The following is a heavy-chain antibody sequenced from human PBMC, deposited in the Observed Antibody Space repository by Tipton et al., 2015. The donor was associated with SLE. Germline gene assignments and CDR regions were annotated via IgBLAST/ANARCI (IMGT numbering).Heavy chain of an antibody. D-gene: IGHD6-6*01. CDR2: IYYSGRA. CDR3: ARAEYHNTPFFDY. V-gene: IGHV4-30-2*01. CDR1: GGSITSGGYS. J-gene: IGHJ4*02. Sequence: TLSLTCDVSGGSITSGGYSWSWIRQPPGKGLEWIGYIYYSGRASYSPPLRSRVTMSVDRSKNQFSLKLNSVTAADTAVYFCARAEYHNTPFFDYWGQGIQFAVSS.